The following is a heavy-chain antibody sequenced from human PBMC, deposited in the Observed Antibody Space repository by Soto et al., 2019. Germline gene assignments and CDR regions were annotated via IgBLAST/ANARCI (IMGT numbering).Heavy chain of an antibody. D-gene: IGHD3-22*01. CDR1: GFTLSHYA. CDR2: ISAGGSNT. CDR3: AKHELYDSSGYYYFDY. J-gene: IGHJ4*02. V-gene: IGHV3-23*01. Sequence: GGALRPSCAASGFTLSHYALSWGRQAPGKGVDWVSVISAGGSNTYYADSVKGRFTISRDNSKNTLYLQMNSLRAEDTAVYYCAKHELYDSSGYYYFDYWGQGTLVTVSS.